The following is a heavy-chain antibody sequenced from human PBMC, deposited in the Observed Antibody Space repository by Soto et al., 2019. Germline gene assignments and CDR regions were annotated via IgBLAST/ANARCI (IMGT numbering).Heavy chain of an antibody. V-gene: IGHV4-34*01. CDR3: ARHHVRGRTIAGAAEF. J-gene: IGHJ4*02. CDR1: GGSLSGYY. Sequence: ETLSLTCAVHGGSLSGYYWSWIRQPPGKALEWIGEFSHSGNPNYNPSLKGRVTISVDTSKSQLFLNLSSVTAADTAMYYCARHHVRGRTIAGAAEFWGQGTLVTVSS. CDR2: FSHSGNP. D-gene: IGHD1-26*01.